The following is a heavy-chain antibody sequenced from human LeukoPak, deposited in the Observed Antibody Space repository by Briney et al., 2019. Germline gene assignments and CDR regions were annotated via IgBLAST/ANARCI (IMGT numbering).Heavy chain of an antibody. Sequence: ASVKVSCKVSGYTFTGYYMHWVRQAPGQGLEWMGWINPNSGGTNYAQKFQGRVTMTRDTSISTAYMELSRLRSDDTAVYYCARPPRGIAVAAYYMDVWGKGTTVTVSS. CDR2: INPNSGGT. V-gene: IGHV1-2*02. D-gene: IGHD6-19*01. CDR3: ARPPRGIAVAAYYMDV. CDR1: GYTFTGYY. J-gene: IGHJ6*03.